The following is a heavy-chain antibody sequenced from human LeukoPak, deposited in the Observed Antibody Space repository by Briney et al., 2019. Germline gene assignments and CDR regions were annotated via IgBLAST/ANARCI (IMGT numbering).Heavy chain of an antibody. CDR3: ARVFYDILTDFYPDFDY. D-gene: IGHD3-9*01. CDR2: ISAYNGHT. V-gene: IGHV1-18*04. J-gene: IGHJ4*02. Sequence: ASVKVSCKASGYTFTSFGISWMRQAPGQGLEWMGWISAYNGHTTYAQQLQDRVIMTTDTSTRTAYMELRSLRSDDTAIYYCARVFYDILTDFYPDFDYWGQGTRVTVSS. CDR1: GYTFTSFG.